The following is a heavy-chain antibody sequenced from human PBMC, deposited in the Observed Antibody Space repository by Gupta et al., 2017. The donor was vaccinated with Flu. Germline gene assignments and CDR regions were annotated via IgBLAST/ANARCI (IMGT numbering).Heavy chain of an antibody. D-gene: IGHD5-12*01. V-gene: IGHV2-5*01. CDR2: IYWNDDK. CDR1: LSSMGLG. J-gene: IGHJ4*02. CDR3: AHSAWPHLFDD. Sequence: LSSMGLGVGWIRQPPGKAMEWIALIYWNDDKRDSPSLKSRLTITKDTSKNQVVLTMTNMDTVDTSTYYGAHSAWPHLFDDGGQGTLVTVSS.